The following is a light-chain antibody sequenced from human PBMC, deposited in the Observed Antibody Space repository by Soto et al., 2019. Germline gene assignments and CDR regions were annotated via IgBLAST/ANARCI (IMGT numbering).Light chain of an antibody. J-gene: IGKJ1*01. CDR3: QQYASSPRT. CDR1: QSVSSSY. Sequence: EIGLTQSPGTLSLSTGERATLSCRASQSVSSSYLAWYQQKPGQAPRLLIYGASSRATGIPDRFSGSGSGTDFTLTISRLQPEDFAGYYCQQYASSPRTFGQGTKVDIK. CDR2: GAS. V-gene: IGKV3-20*01.